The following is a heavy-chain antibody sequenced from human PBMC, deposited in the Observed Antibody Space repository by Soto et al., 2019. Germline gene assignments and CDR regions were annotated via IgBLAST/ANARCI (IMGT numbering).Heavy chain of an antibody. CDR3: AREGQGRPAAPYFDY. CDR2: IIPIFGTA. Sequence: SVKVSCKASGGTFSSYAISCVRQAPGQGLEWMGGIIPIFGTANYAQKFQGRVTITADESTSTAYMELSSLRSEDTAVYYCAREGQGRPAAPYFDYWGQGTLVTVSS. V-gene: IGHV1-69*13. D-gene: IGHD2-2*01. J-gene: IGHJ4*02. CDR1: GGTFSSYA.